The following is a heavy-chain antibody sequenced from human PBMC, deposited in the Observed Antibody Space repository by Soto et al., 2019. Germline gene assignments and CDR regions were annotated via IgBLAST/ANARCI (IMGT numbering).Heavy chain of an antibody. Sequence: PGGSLRLSCAASGFTFSSYGMHWVRQAPGKGLEWVAVIWYGGSNKYYADSVKGRFTISRDNSKNTLYLQMNSLRAEDTAVYFCARDRGSEVFDSWGQGTLVTVSS. D-gene: IGHD5-12*01. CDR2: IWYGGSNK. CDR3: ARDRGSEVFDS. J-gene: IGHJ5*01. V-gene: IGHV3-33*01. CDR1: GFTFSSYG.